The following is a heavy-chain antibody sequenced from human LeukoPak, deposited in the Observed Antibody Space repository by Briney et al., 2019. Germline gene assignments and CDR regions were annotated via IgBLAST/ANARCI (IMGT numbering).Heavy chain of an antibody. J-gene: IGHJ4*02. Sequence: SETLSLTCAVYGGSFSGYYCTWIRQAPGKGLEWIGEIHPSGSTNYNPSLMSRVSLSLDTSKNQFSLRLSPVTAADTAVYFCARGLDTYKSGVDWGQGTLVTVSS. CDR2: IHPSGST. V-gene: IGHV4-34*01. CDR1: GGSFSGYY. D-gene: IGHD1-26*01. CDR3: ARGLDTYKSGVD.